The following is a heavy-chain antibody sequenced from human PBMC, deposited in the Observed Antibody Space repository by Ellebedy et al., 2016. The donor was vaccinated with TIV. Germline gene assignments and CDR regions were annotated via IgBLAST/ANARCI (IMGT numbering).Heavy chain of an antibody. J-gene: IGHJ4*02. CDR1: GFTFSSYG. Sequence: GGSLRLSXAASGFTFSSYGMHWVRQAPGKGLEWVAVISYDGSNKYYADSVKGRFTISRDNSKNTLYLQMNSLRAEDTAVYYCARDRIAAAGTFDYWGQGTLVTVSS. V-gene: IGHV3-30*03. CDR2: ISYDGSNK. CDR3: ARDRIAAAGTFDY. D-gene: IGHD6-13*01.